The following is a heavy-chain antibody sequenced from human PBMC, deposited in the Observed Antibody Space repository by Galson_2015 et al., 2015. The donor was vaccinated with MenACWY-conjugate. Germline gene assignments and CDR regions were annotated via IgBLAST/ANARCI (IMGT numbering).Heavy chain of an antibody. Sequence: SVKVSCKASGYTFTSYGISWVQQAPGQGLEWMGWISAYNGDTKYAQKVQGRVTMTTDTSTSTGYMELRSLRSDDTAVYYCARGGVGSRSHYASGGDCPNTDSWGQGPLVTVSS. CDR2: ISAYNGDT. D-gene: IGHD2-21*01. CDR3: ARGGVGSRSHYASGGDCPNTDS. J-gene: IGHJ4*02. V-gene: IGHV1-18*01. CDR1: GYTFTSYG.